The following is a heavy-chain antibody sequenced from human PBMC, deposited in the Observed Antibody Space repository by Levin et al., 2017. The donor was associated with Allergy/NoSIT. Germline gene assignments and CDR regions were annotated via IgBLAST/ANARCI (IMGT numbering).Heavy chain of an antibody. CDR1: GGSISSSSYY. Sequence: SETLSLTCTVSGGSISSSSYYWGWIRQPPGKGLEWIGSIYYSGSTYYNPSLKSRVTISVDTSKNQFSLKLSSVTAADTAVYYCARHWDIVVVVAAAGGHNWFDPWGQGTLVTVSS. CDR2: IYYSGST. D-gene: IGHD2-15*01. V-gene: IGHV4-39*01. CDR3: ARHWDIVVVVAAAGGHNWFDP. J-gene: IGHJ5*02.